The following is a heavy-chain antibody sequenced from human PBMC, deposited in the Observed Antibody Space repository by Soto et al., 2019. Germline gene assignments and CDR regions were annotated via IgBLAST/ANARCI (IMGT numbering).Heavy chain of an antibody. D-gene: IGHD3-10*01. CDR2: IIPILGIA. J-gene: IGHJ6*02. CDR3: ARNYGSGSYYRYYYGMDV. CDR1: GGTFSSYT. Sequence: QVQLVQSGAEVKKPGSSVKVSCKASGGTFSSYTISWVRQAPGQGLEWMGRIIPILGIANYAQKFQGRVTITADKSTSTAYMELSSLRSEDTAVYYCARNYGSGSYYRYYYGMDVWGQGTTVTVSS. V-gene: IGHV1-69*02.